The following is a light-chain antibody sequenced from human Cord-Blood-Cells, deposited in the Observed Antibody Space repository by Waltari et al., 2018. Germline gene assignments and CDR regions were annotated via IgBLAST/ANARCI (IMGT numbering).Light chain of an antibody. J-gene: IGLJ3*02. V-gene: IGLV2-18*02. CDR2: EVS. CDR3: SSYTSSSTWV. Sequence: QSALTQPPSVSGSPGQPVTISCHGTSSDVGSYRVSWYQQPPGPAPKLMIYEVSNRTSGVPDRFSGSKSDNTASLTISGLQAENDADYYCSSYTSSSTWVFGGGTKLTVL. CDR1: SSDVGSYR.